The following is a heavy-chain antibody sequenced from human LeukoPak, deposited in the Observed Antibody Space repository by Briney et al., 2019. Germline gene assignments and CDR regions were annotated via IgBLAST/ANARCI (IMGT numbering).Heavy chain of an antibody. D-gene: IGHD4-23*01. J-gene: IGHJ4*02. CDR2: ASKDGVTK. CDR1: GFSLTHDA. V-gene: IGHV3-30*03. Sequence: PGVSLRLSCAASGFSLTHDAIHWVRQAPGKGLECVAVASKDGVTKFYRDSVNGRFTISTDSSKNTVYLQMTGLGSEDTAIYYCAADRWPGAPDYLDSWGQGTLVTVSS. CDR3: AADRWPGAPDYLDS.